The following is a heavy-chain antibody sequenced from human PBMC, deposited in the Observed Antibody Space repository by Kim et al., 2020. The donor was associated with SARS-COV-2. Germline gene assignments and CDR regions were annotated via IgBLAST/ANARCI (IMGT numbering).Heavy chain of an antibody. D-gene: IGHD6-13*01. Sequence: GGSLRLSCAASGFSFSSYAMSWVRQAPGKGLEWVSVISGSGGSTYHADSVKGRFTISRDNSKNTLYLQMNSLRADDTAVYYCAKRIAAGITPFDFWGQGTLVTVSS. CDR1: GFSFSSYA. CDR3: AKRIAAGITPFDF. J-gene: IGHJ4*02. CDR2: ISGSGGST. V-gene: IGHV3-23*01.